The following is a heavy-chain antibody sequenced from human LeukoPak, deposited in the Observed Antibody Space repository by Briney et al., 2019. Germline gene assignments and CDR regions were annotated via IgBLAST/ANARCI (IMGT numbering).Heavy chain of an antibody. CDR2: ISYDGSNK. D-gene: IGHD2-2*02. CDR3: ARDGCSSTSCYRGTFDY. J-gene: IGHJ4*02. V-gene: IGHV3-30*03. Sequence: PGRSLRLSCAASGFTFSSYGMHWVRQAPGKGLEWVAVISYDGSNKYYADSVKGRFTISRDNSKNTLYLQMNSLRAEDTAVYYCARDGCSSTSCYRGTFDYWGQGTLVTVSS. CDR1: GFTFSSYG.